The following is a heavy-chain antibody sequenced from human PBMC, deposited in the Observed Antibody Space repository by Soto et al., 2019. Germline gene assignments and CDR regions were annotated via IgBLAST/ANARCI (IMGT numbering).Heavy chain of an antibody. CDR2: IYYSGST. V-gene: IGHV4-31*03. J-gene: IGHJ4*02. CDR1: GGSISSGGYY. CDR3: ARDYYDSSGYYYLDY. D-gene: IGHD3-22*01. Sequence: PSETLSLTCTVSGGSISSGGYYWSWIRQHPGKGLEWIGYIYYSGSTYYNPSLKSRVTLSVDTSKNQFSLKLSSVTAADTAVYYCARDYYDSSGYYYLDYWGQGTLVTVSS.